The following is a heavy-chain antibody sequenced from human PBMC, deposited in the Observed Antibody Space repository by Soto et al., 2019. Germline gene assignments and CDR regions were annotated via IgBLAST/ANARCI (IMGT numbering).Heavy chain of an antibody. D-gene: IGHD3-22*01. J-gene: IGHJ6*02. CDR2: IKHDGNEK. V-gene: IGHV3-7*01. Sequence: PGGSLRLSCAATGFMFGTYWMSWVRQAPGKGLEWVANIKHDGNEKYYADSVKGRFTVSRDNVKNFLHLQMSSLRGDDTGVYFCVRATLSWGHYYFRGLDVWAKGPRSPSP. CDR1: GFMFGTYW. CDR3: VRATLSWGHYYFRGLDV.